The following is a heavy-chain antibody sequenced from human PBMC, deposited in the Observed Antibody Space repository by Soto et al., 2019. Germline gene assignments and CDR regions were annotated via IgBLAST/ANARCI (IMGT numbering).Heavy chain of an antibody. CDR3: ARGLVPAAISS. V-gene: IGHV4-31*03. CDR2: IYYSGST. J-gene: IGHJ5*02. D-gene: IGHD2-2*01. CDR1: GGSINSGGYY. Sequence: QVQLQESGPGLVRPSQTLSLTCTVSGGSINSGGYYWTWIRQHPGKGLEWIGYIYYSGSTYYNPSLTSRLTISVGTSKNQSSLKLNSVTAADTAMYYCARGLVPAAISSWGQGTLVTVSS.